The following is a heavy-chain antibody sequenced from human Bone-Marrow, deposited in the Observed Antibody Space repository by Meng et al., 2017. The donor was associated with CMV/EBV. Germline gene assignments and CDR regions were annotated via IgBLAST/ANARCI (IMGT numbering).Heavy chain of an antibody. CDR3: TTINY. CDR2: IKSKTDGGTT. V-gene: IGHV3-15*01. Sequence: GESPKIHRASSGFTFTLRNSWMSGVRQAPGKGLEGVGRIKSKTDGGTTDYAAPVKGRFTISRDDSKNTLYQQMNSLKTEDTAVYYCTTINYWGQGTLVTVSS. CDR1: GFTFTLRNSW. J-gene: IGHJ4*02.